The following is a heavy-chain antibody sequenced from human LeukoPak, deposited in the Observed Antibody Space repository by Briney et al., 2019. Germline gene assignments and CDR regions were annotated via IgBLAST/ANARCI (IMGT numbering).Heavy chain of an antibody. Sequence: SETLSLTCTVSGGSISSSSYSWGWIRQPPGKGLEWIGSIYYSGSTYYNPSLKSRVTISVDTSKNQFSLKLSSVTAADTAVYYCARTGYCSGGSCFSLTFDYWGQGTLVTVSS. CDR2: IYYSGST. J-gene: IGHJ4*02. CDR3: ARTGYCSGGSCFSLTFDY. D-gene: IGHD2-15*01. V-gene: IGHV4-39*01. CDR1: GGSISSSSYS.